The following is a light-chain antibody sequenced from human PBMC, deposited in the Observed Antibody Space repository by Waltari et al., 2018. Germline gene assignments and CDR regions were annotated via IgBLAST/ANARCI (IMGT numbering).Light chain of an antibody. J-gene: IGLJ1*01. CDR2: EVS. CDR1: SSDVGAYNF. CDR3: SSYTSSSTLPYV. Sequence: QSALTQPASVSGSPGQSITISCTGTSSDVGAYNFVSWYQHHPGKAPKVMIYEVSNRSSGVSNRFSGSKSGNTASLTISGLQAEDEADYYCSSYTSSSTLPYVFGTGTKVSVL. V-gene: IGLV2-14*01.